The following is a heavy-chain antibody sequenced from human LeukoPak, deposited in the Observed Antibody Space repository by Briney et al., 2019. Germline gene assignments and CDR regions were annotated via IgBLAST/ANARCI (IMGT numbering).Heavy chain of an antibody. CDR1: GGSISSSSYY. CDR3: ARDYYGSGSYSFFRWNPRDYGMDV. CDR2: IYYSGST. V-gene: IGHV4-39*07. Sequence: SETLSLTCTVSGGSISSSSYYWGWIRQPPGKGLEWIGSIYYSGSTYYNPSLKSRVTISVDTSKNQFSLKLSSVTAADTAVYYCARDYYGSGSYSFFRWNPRDYGMDVWGQGTTVTVSS. J-gene: IGHJ6*02. D-gene: IGHD3-10*01.